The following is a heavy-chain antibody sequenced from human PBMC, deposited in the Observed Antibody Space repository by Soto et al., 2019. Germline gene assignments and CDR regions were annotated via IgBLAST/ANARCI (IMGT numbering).Heavy chain of an antibody. J-gene: IGHJ4*02. CDR1: GFTLTNEN. CDR3: ARDPPHSMIVVVGVDVF. CDR2: ISSRSTCI. Sequence: EVQLVESGGGLVKPGGSLRLSCTVLGFTLTNENMNWVRQAPGKGLEWVSSISSRSTCINYADSVKGRFTISRDNDKGLVDLQMNSLISEDTAVYYYARDPPHSMIVVVGVDVFWGQGALVTVSS. V-gene: IGHV3-21*06. D-gene: IGHD3-22*01.